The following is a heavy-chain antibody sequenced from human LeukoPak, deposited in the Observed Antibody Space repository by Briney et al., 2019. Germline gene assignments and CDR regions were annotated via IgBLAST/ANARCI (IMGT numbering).Heavy chain of an antibody. Sequence: PGGSLRLSCAASGFTFRSYAMSWVRQAPGKGLEWVSAISGSGVSTYYADSVKGRFTISRDNAKNTLYLQMNSLRAEDTAVYYCASPVGDDILTGYYPLDAFDIWGKGTMVTVSS. D-gene: IGHD3-9*01. CDR1: GFTFRSYA. V-gene: IGHV3-23*01. J-gene: IGHJ3*02. CDR3: ASPVGDDILTGYYPLDAFDI. CDR2: ISGSGVST.